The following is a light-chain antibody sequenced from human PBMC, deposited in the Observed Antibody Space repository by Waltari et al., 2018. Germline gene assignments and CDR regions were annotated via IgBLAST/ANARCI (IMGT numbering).Light chain of an antibody. J-gene: IGLJ6*01. CDR3: GADHGSGSNFVYV. Sequence: QPVLTQPPSASASLGASVTLTCTLSSGYSNYKVDWYQPRPEKGPRFVMRVGTGGIVGSKGDGIPDRFSVLGSGLNRYLTIKNIQEEDESDYHCGADHGSGSNFVYVFGSGTKVTVL. V-gene: IGLV9-49*01. CDR2: VGTGGIVG. CDR1: SGYSNYK.